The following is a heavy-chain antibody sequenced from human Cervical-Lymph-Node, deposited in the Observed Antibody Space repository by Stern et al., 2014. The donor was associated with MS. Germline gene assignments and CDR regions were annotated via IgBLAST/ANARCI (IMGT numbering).Heavy chain of an antibody. D-gene: IGHD5-24*01. Sequence: QVQLVQSGAEVKKPGSSGKVSCKASGGTFSIYAISWVRQAPGQGLEWMGGIIPILGSADYAQKFQSRVTITADESTSTVHMELSSLISEDTAVYYCARPRTDGYNLHAFEIWGQGTMVTVSS. CDR2: IIPILGSA. CDR1: GGTFSIYA. V-gene: IGHV1-69*01. J-gene: IGHJ3*02. CDR3: ARPRTDGYNLHAFEI.